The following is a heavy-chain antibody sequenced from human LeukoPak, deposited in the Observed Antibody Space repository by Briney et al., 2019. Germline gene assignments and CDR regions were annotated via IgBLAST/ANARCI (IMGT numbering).Heavy chain of an antibody. CDR3: ARGNYDSSGYPGNWYFDL. D-gene: IGHD3-22*01. J-gene: IGHJ2*01. CDR2: IYYSGST. CDR1: GGSISSYY. V-gene: IGHV4-59*01. Sequence: PSETLSLTCTVSGGSISSYYWSWIRQPPGKGLEWIGYIYYSGSTNYNPSLKSRVTISVDTSKNQFSLKLSSVTAADTAVYYCARGNYDSSGYPGNWYFDLWGRGTLATVSS.